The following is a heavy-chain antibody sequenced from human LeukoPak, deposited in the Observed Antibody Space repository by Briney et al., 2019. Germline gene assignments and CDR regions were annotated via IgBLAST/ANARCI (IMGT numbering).Heavy chain of an antibody. Sequence: PSETLSLTCTVSGGSISSSSYYWGWIRQPPGKELEWIGSIYYSGSTYYNPSLKSRVTISVDTPKNQFSLKVTPVTAADTAVYYCARGLVTTYYYYYMDVWGKGTTVTISS. CDR3: ARGLVTTYYYYYMDV. D-gene: IGHD4-17*01. V-gene: IGHV4-39*07. CDR1: GGSISSSSYY. CDR2: IYYSGST. J-gene: IGHJ6*03.